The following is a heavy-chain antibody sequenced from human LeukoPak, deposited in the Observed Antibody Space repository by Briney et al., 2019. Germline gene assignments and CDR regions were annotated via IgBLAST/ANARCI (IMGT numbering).Heavy chain of an antibody. CDR3: ARTYYDSTGYYGWEYYFDY. CDR2: IYNDGSNY. CDR1: GFTFSIYG. J-gene: IGHJ4*02. D-gene: IGHD3-22*01. Sequence: AGALRISCAAPGFTFSIYGMHRVRPAPGKGLGWVAGIYNDGSNYYYADSVKGRFTISRDNPKNTLYLQMNSPRAEDTAVYYCARTYYDSTGYYGWEYYFDYWGQGTLVTVSS. V-gene: IGHV3-30*03.